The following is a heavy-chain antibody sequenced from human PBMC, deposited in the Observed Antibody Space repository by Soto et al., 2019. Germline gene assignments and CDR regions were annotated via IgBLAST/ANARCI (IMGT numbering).Heavy chain of an antibody. Sequence: LIVSWASSGFSFSSYCMHLVRQAPGKGLEWVAVISYDGSNKYYADSVKGRFTISRDNSKNTLYLQMNSLRAEDTAVYYCAKDVLRFLEWTPAFDIWGQGTMVTVSS. J-gene: IGHJ3*02. V-gene: IGHV3-30*18. CDR1: GFSFSSYC. CDR2: ISYDGSNK. D-gene: IGHD3-3*01. CDR3: AKDVLRFLEWTPAFDI.